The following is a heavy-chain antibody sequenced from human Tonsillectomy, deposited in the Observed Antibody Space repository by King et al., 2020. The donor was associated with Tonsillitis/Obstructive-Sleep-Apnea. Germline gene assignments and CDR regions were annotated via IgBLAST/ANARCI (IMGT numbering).Heavy chain of an antibody. CDR2: IWYDGSSK. V-gene: IGHV3-33*06. J-gene: IGHJ6*02. CDR3: AKVVVVTASYYYYAMDV. D-gene: IGHD2-21*02. Sequence: VQLVESGGGVVQPGRSLRVSCAASGFTFSTYGMHWVRQAPGKGLEWVAVIWYDGSSKYYADSVRGRFTISRDNSKNTLYLQMNSLRAEDTAVYYCAKVVVVTASYYYYAMDVWGQGTTVTVSS. CDR1: GFTFSTYG.